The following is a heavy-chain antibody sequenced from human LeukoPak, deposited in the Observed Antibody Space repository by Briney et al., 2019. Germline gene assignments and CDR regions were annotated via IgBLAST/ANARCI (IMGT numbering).Heavy chain of an antibody. Sequence: ASVKISCKVSGYTFTDYYMHWVQQAPGKGLEWMGLVDPEDGETIYAEKFQGRVTITADTSTDTAYMELSSLRSEDTAVYYCARAPLPHIGVVITFDYWGQGTLVTVSS. CDR2: VDPEDGET. CDR1: GYTFTDYY. CDR3: ARAPLPHIGVVITFDY. D-gene: IGHD3-22*01. V-gene: IGHV1-69-2*01. J-gene: IGHJ4*02.